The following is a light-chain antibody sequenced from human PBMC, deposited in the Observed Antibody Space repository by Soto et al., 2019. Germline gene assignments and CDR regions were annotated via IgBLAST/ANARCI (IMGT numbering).Light chain of an antibody. V-gene: IGLV1-40*01. Sequence: QSALTQPPSVSGAPGQRVTISCTGNNSNIGANYHVHWYQQLPGTAPKLLIYGNKNRPSGVPDRISGSKTGSSASLAITGLQAEDEADYYCQSYDSSLSAWVFGGGTKLTVL. CDR3: QSYDSSLSAWV. CDR1: NSNIGANYH. CDR2: GNK. J-gene: IGLJ3*02.